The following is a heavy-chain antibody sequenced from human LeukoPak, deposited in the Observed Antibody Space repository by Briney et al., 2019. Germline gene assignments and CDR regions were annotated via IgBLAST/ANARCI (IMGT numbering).Heavy chain of an antibody. CDR3: ARAYSSSWYYFEY. CDR2: IYYSGST. J-gene: IGHJ4*02. D-gene: IGHD6-13*01. CDR1: GGSISSHY. V-gene: IGHV4-59*11. Sequence: SETLSLTCTVSGGSISSHYWSWIRQPPGKGLEWIGCIYYSGSTNYNPSLKSRVTISVDTSKNQFSLKLSSVTAADTAVYYCARAYSSSWYYFEYWGQGTLVTVSS.